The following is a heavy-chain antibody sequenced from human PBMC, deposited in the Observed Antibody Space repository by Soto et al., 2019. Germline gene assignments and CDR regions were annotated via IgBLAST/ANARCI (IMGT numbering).Heavy chain of an antibody. V-gene: IGHV1-69*13. J-gene: IGHJ5*02. CDR1: GGSCGNSA. CDR2: FIPVYRTL. CDR3: AAGVIWIGYFTVDL. Sequence: SVKVSCKASGGSCGNSAINWVRQTPGQGLEWLGGFIPVYRTLNYAQKVQGRVTITADESTGTAYMTLSSLGSDDTAVYYCAAGVIWIGYFTVDLWGQGTRVTV. D-gene: IGHD3-3*01.